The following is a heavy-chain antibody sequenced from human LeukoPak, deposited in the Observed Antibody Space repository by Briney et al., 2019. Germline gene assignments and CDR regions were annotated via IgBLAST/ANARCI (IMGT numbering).Heavy chain of an antibody. Sequence: GGSLRLSCAASGFTFSDYYMSWIRQAPGKGLEWVSYISSSGSTIYYADSVKGRFTISRDNAKNTLYLQMNSLRAEDTAVYYCARGPLYGDSEPFDYWGQGTLVTVSS. D-gene: IGHD4-17*01. V-gene: IGHV3-11*04. CDR1: GFTFSDYY. CDR2: ISSSGSTI. CDR3: ARGPLYGDSEPFDY. J-gene: IGHJ4*02.